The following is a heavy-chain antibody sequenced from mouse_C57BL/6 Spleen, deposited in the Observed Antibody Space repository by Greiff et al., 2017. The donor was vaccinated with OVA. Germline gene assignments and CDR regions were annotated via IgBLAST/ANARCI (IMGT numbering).Heavy chain of an antibody. V-gene: IGHV1-80*01. Sequence: VKLMESGAELVKPGASVKISCKASGYAFSSYWMNWVKQRPGKGLEWIGQIYPGDGDTNYNGKFKGKATLTADKSSSTAYMQLSSLTSEDSAVYFCARWGDYDDAMDYWGQGTSVTVSS. CDR2: IYPGDGDT. D-gene: IGHD2-4*01. CDR1: GYAFSSYW. J-gene: IGHJ4*01. CDR3: ARWGDYDDAMDY.